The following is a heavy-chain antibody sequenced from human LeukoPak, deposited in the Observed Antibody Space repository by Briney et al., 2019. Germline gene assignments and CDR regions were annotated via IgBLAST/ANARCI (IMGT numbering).Heavy chain of an antibody. D-gene: IGHD6-13*01. Sequence: ASVKVSCKASGYTFTGYYMHWVRQAPGQGLEWMGWINPNSGGTNYAQKFQGRVTMTRDTSISTAYMELSSLRSEDTAVYYCARGIAAAGLRVGATGYYYYMDVWGKGTTVTVSS. CDR1: GYTFTGYY. J-gene: IGHJ6*03. V-gene: IGHV1-2*02. CDR2: INPNSGGT. CDR3: ARGIAAAGLRVGATGYYYYMDV.